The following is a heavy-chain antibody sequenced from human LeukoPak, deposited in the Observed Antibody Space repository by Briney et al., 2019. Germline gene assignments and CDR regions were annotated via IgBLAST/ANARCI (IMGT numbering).Heavy chain of an antibody. V-gene: IGHV1-2*06. D-gene: IGHD5-18*01. CDR3: ARVGYSSLAFDI. J-gene: IGHJ3*02. CDR2: INPNSGGT. CDR1: GYTFTVYY. Sequence: GASVKVSCXASGYTFTVYYMHWVRQARGQGLEWMGRINPNSGGTNYAQKFQGRVTMTRDTSISTAYMELSRLRSDDTAVYYCARVGYSSLAFDIWGQGTMVTVSS.